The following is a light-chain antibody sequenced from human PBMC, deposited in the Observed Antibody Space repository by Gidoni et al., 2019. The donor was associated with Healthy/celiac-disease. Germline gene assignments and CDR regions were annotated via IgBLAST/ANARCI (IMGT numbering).Light chain of an antibody. V-gene: IGLV3-1*01. J-gene: IGLJ3*02. Sequence: SYELTQPPAVSVSPGQTASITCSGDKLGEKYACWYQQKPGQSPVLVIYQDSKRPSGIPERFSGSTSGNTATLTISGTQAMDEADYYCQAWDSSTANWVFGGGTKLTVL. CDR1: KLGEKY. CDR3: QAWDSSTANWV. CDR2: QDS.